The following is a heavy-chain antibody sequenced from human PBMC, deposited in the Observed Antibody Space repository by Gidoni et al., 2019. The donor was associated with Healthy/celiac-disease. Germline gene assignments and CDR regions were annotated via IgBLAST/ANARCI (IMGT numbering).Heavy chain of an antibody. CDR3: ASRSIVATLYYYYGMDV. CDR1: GFTFSRYS. Sequence: EVQLVESGRGLVTPGGSLRLSCAASGFTFSRYSMNGVRQAPGTGLEWVSSISSSSSYIYYADSVKGRFTISRDNAKNSLYLQMNSLRAEDTAVYYCASRSIVATLYYYYGMDVWGQGTTVTVSS. CDR2: ISSSSSYI. J-gene: IGHJ6*02. V-gene: IGHV3-21*01. D-gene: IGHD5-12*01.